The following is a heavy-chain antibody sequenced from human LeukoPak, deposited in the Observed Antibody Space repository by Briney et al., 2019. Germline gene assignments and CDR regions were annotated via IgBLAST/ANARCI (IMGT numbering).Heavy chain of an antibody. Sequence: SETLSLTCTVSGGSINSDNYYWGWIRQHPEKSLEWIGYIYYSGSTYYNPSLKSRVTISVDTSKNQFSLNLNSVTAADTAVYYCARLFGGGKNYSDYWGQGTLVTVSS. CDR1: GGSINSDNYY. CDR2: IYYSGST. D-gene: IGHD4-23*01. CDR3: ARLFGGGKNYSDY. J-gene: IGHJ4*02. V-gene: IGHV4-31*03.